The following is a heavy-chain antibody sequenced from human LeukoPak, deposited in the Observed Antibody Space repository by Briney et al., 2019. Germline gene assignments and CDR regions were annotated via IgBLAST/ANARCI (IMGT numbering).Heavy chain of an antibody. Sequence: SETLSLTCTVSGGSISPYYWSWIRQPPGKGLEWIGYIYYSGSTNYNPSLKSRVTMSVDTSKNQFSLKLSSVTAADTAVYYCARELERRYHWFDPWGQGTLVTVSS. D-gene: IGHD1-1*01. V-gene: IGHV4-59*12. CDR3: ARELERRYHWFDP. CDR2: IYYSGST. CDR1: GGSISPYY. J-gene: IGHJ5*02.